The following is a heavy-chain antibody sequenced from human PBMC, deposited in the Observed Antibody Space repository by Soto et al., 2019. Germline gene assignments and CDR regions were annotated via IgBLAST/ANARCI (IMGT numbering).Heavy chain of an antibody. D-gene: IGHD1-7*01. V-gene: IGHV1-18*01. CDR1: GYTFTSYG. J-gene: IGHJ6*02. CDR3: AREVYNWNYGYYYYYYGMDV. CDR2: ISAYNGNT. Sequence: ASVKVSCKASGYTFTSYGISWVRQAPGQGLEWMGWISAYNGNTNYAQKLQGRVTMTTDTSTSIAYMELRSLRSDDTAVYYRAREVYNWNYGYYYYYYGMDVWGQGTTVTVSS.